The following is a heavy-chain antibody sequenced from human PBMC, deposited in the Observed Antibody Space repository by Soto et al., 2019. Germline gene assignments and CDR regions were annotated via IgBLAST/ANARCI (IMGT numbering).Heavy chain of an antibody. CDR1: GGSISSYY. CDR2: IYYSGST. CDR3: ATHRVRYSSSWYWFDP. D-gene: IGHD6-13*01. J-gene: IGHJ5*02. V-gene: IGHV4-59*08. Sequence: PSETLSLTCTVSGGSISSYYWSWIRQPPGKGLEWIGYIYYSGSTNYNPSLKSRVTISVDTSKNQFSLKLSSVTAADTAVYYCATHRVRYSSSWYWFDPWGQGTLVTVSS.